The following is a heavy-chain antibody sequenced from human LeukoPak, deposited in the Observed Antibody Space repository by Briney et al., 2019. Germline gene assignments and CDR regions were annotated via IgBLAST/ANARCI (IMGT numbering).Heavy chain of an antibody. CDR2: IYTSGST. CDR1: GGSISSSSYY. V-gene: IGHV4-61*02. J-gene: IGHJ4*02. Sequence: SETLSLTCTVSGGSISSSSYYWSWIRQPAGKGLEWIGRIYTSGSTNYNPSLKSRVTISVDTSKNQFSLKLSSVTAADTAVYYCAGRITGTTPLDYWGQGTLVTVSS. D-gene: IGHD1-7*01. CDR3: AGRITGTTPLDY.